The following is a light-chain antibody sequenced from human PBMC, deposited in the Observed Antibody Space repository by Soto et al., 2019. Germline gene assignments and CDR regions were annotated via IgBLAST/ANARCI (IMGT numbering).Light chain of an antibody. V-gene: IGLV2-23*01. Sequence: QSALTQPASVSGSPGQSITISCTGTSSDVGSYNLVSWYQQHPGKASKLMIYEGSKRPSGVSNRFSGSKSGNTASLTISGLQAEDEADYYCCSYAGSSTSLYVFGTGTKLTVL. CDR2: EGS. CDR1: SSDVGSYNL. CDR3: CSYAGSSTSLYV. J-gene: IGLJ1*01.